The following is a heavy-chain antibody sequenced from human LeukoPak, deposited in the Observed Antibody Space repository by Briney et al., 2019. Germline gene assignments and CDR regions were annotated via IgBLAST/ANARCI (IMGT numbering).Heavy chain of an antibody. J-gene: IGHJ4*02. V-gene: IGHV3-30*04. CDR2: ISYDGSNK. CDR1: GFTFSSYA. Sequence: GGSLRLSCAASGFTFSSYAMHWVRQAPGKGLEWVAVISYDGSNKYYADSVKGRFTISRDNSKNTLYLQMNSLRAEDTAVYYCARGGDGNRRDFDYWGQGTLVTVSS. CDR3: ARGGDGNRRDFDY. D-gene: IGHD5-24*01.